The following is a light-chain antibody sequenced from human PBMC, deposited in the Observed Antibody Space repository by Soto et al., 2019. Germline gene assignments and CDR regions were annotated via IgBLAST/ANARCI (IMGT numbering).Light chain of an antibody. CDR1: SSDVGSYNL. CDR3: CSYAGSSPGV. V-gene: IGLV2-23*01. Sequence: QSALTQPASVSGSPGQSITISCTGISSDVGSYNLVSWYQQHPGKAPKLMIYEGSKRPSGVSNRFSGSKSDNTASLTISGLQAEDEADYYCCSYAGSSPGVFGTGTKVTVL. J-gene: IGLJ1*01. CDR2: EGS.